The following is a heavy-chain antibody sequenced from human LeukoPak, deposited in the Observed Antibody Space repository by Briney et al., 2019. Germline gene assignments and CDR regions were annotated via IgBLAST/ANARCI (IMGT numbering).Heavy chain of an antibody. CDR3: ARDTGGQQLPAYYFDY. D-gene: IGHD6-13*01. J-gene: IGHJ4*02. CDR2: TYYRSKWYN. V-gene: IGHV6-1*01. Sequence: SQTLSLTCAISGDSVSSNSAAWNWIRQSPSRGIERLGRTYYRSKWYNDYAVSVKSRITINPDTSKNQFSLQLNSVTPEDTAVYYCARDTGGQQLPAYYFDYWGQGTLVTVSS. CDR1: GDSVSSNSAA.